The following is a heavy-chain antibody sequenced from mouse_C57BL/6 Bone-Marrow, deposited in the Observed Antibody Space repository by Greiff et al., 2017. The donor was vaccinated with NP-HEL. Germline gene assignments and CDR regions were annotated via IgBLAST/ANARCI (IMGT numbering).Heavy chain of an antibody. D-gene: IGHD2-5*01. J-gene: IGHJ3*01. CDR3: ARSPYYSKGFAY. V-gene: IGHV1-72*01. Sequence: VQLQQPGAELVKPGASVKLSCKASGYTFTSYWMHWVKQRPGRDLEWIGRIDPNSGGTKYNEKFKSKATLTVDKPSSTAYMQLSSLTSEDSAVYYCARSPYYSKGFAYWGQGTLVTVSA. CDR2: IDPNSGGT. CDR1: GYTFTSYW.